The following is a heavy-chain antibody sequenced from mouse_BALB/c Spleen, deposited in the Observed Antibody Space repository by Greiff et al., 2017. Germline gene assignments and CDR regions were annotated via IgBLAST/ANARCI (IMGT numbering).Heavy chain of an antibody. CDR3: ARDQGGRGYFDY. V-gene: IGHV5-15*02. D-gene: IGHD3-2*02. CDR1: GFTFSDYG. CDR2: ISNLAYSI. J-gene: IGHJ2*01. Sequence: EVMLVESGGGLVQPGGSRKLSCAASGFTFSDYGMAWVRQAPGKGPEWVAFISNLAYSIYYADTVTGRFTISRENAKNTLYLEMSSLRSEDTAMYYCARDQGGRGYFDYWGQGTTLTVSS.